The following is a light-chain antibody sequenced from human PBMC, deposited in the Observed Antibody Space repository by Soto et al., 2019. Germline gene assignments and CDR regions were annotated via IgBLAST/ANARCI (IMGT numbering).Light chain of an antibody. J-gene: IGLJ1*01. V-gene: IGLV2-14*01. Sequence: QSALTQPASVSGSPGQSITISCTGTSRDVGGYNYVSWYQQHPGKAPKLMIYEVTKRPSGVSNRFSGSKSGKTASLTISGLQAEDEADYYCSSYTDSSTYVFGTGTKLTVL. CDR3: SSYTDSSTYV. CDR1: SRDVGGYNY. CDR2: EVT.